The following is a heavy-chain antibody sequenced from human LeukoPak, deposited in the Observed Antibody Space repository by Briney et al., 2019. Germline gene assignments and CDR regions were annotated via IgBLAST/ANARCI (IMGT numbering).Heavy chain of an antibody. J-gene: IGHJ4*02. CDR2: ISSDGSNK. CDR3: AKAKYSSSWYVDY. V-gene: IGHV3-30*18. D-gene: IGHD6-13*01. Sequence: GRSLRLSCAASGFTFSSSGMHWVRQAPGKGLEWVAVISSDGSNKYYADSVKGRFTISRDNSKNTLYLQMNSLRAEDTAVCYCAKAKYSSSWYVDYWGQGTLVTVSS. CDR1: GFTFSSSG.